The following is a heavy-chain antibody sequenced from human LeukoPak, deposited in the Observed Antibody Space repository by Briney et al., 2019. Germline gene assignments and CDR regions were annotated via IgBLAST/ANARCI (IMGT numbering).Heavy chain of an antibody. J-gene: IGHJ5*02. V-gene: IGHV1-18*01. CDR3: ARPMAPTLNWFDP. CDR2: ISAYNGNT. Sequence: ASMKGSCKASGYTFTSYGISWVRQAPGQGLEWTGWISAYNGNTNYAQELQGRVTMTTDTSTSTAYMELRSLRSDDTAVYYCARPMAPTLNWFDPWGQGTLVTVSS. D-gene: IGHD3-10*01. CDR1: GYTFTSYG.